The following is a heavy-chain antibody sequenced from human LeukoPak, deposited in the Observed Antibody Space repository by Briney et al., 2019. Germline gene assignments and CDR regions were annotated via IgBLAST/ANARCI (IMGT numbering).Heavy chain of an antibody. CDR3: AREGPELMTTYYYYGMDV. Sequence: ASVKVSCKASGYTFTSYGISWVRRAPGQGLEWMGWISAYNGNTNYAQKLQGRVTMTTDTSTSTAYMELRSLRSDDTAVYYCAREGPELMTTYYYYGMDVWGQGTTVTVSS. J-gene: IGHJ6*02. V-gene: IGHV1-18*01. D-gene: IGHD4-11*01. CDR1: GYTFTSYG. CDR2: ISAYNGNT.